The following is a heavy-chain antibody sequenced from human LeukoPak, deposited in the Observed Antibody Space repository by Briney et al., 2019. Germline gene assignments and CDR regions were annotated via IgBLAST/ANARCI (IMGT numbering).Heavy chain of an antibody. V-gene: IGHV4-4*02. CDR3: ARDLYSSSLYYYYGMDV. J-gene: IGHJ6*02. CDR2: IYHSGRT. D-gene: IGHD6-13*01. CDR1: GGSISSSNW. Sequence: SETLSLTCAVSGGSISSSNWWSWVRQPPGKGLEWIGEIYHSGRTNYNPSLKSRVTISVDKSKNQFSLKLSSVTAADTAVYYCARDLYSSSLYYYYGMDVWGQGTTVTVSS.